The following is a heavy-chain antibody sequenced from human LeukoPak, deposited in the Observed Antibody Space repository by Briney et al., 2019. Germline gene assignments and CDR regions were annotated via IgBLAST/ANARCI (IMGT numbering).Heavy chain of an antibody. D-gene: IGHD5-18*01. CDR1: GFTFANYA. J-gene: IGHJ4*02. V-gene: IGHV3-23*01. CDR3: AKDRGYSYGLFDY. Sequence: GGSLRLSCAASGFTFANYAMTWVRQAPGKGLEWVSAVSGSGASTYYADSVKGRFTISRDNSKNTLYLQMNSLRVEDTAVYCCAKDRGYSYGLFDYWGQGTLVTVSS. CDR2: VSGSGAST.